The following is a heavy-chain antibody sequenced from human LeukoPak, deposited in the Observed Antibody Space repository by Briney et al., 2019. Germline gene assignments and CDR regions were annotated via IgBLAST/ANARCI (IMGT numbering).Heavy chain of an antibody. V-gene: IGHV1-18*01. D-gene: IGHD3-22*01. Sequence: ASVKVSCKASGYTFTSYGINWVRQAPGQGLEWMGWISAYNGNTNYAQKLQGRVTMTTDTSTSTAYMELRSLRSDDTAVYYCAREWIVDSYNWFDPWGQGTLVTVSS. J-gene: IGHJ5*02. CDR2: ISAYNGNT. CDR3: AREWIVDSYNWFDP. CDR1: GYTFTSYG.